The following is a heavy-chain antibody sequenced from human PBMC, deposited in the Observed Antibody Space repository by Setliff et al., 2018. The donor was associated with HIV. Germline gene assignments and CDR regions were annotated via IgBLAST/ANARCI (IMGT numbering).Heavy chain of an antibody. CDR3: ASPASGGSSGQYHY. D-gene: IGHD6-19*01. CDR1: GGSISSGDYY. J-gene: IGHJ4*02. V-gene: IGHV4-30-4*08. CDR2: IYTSRGT. Sequence: SETLSLTCTVSGGSISSGDYYWSWIRQHPGKGLEWIGYIYTSRGTNYNHSLRTRVIISVDTSKNQFSLKLSSVTAADTAVYYCASPASGGSSGQYHYWGQGTLVTVSS.